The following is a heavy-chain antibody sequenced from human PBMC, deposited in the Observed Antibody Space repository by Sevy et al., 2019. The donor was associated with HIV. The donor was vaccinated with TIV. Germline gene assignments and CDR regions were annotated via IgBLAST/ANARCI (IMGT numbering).Heavy chain of an antibody. CDR3: ARGTWDYDYVWGSYRYDY. D-gene: IGHD3-16*02. J-gene: IGHJ4*02. Sequence: SETLSLTCTVSGGSISSGGYYWSWIRQHPGKGLEWIGYIYYSGSTYYNPSLKSRVTISVDMSKNHFSLRLSSVTAADTAVYYCARGTWDYDYVWGSYRYDYWGQGTLVTVSS. CDR2: IYYSGST. V-gene: IGHV4-31*03. CDR1: GGSISSGGYY.